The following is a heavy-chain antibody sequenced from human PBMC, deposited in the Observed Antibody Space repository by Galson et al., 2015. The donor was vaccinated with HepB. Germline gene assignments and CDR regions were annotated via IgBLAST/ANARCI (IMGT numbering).Heavy chain of an antibody. D-gene: IGHD6-19*01. CDR1: GFTFSGSA. CDR3: ARDHQWLVFSGAFDI. CDR2: IKQDGSEK. V-gene: IGHV3-7*01. Sequence: SLRLSCAASGFTFSGSAMHWVRQASGKGLEWVANIKQDGSEKYYVDSVKGRFTISRDNAKNSLYLQMNSLRAEDTAVYYCARDHQWLVFSGAFDIWDQGTMVTVSS. J-gene: IGHJ3*02.